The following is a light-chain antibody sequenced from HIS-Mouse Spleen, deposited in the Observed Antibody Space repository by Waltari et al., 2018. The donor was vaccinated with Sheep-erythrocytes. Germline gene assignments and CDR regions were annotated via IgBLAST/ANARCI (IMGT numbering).Light chain of an antibody. Sequence: QSALTQPRSVSGSPGPSVTIPCTGTSSYVGGYNYVSWYQQHPGKAPKLMIYESSKRPSAGPDRVSGSKSGTTASLTISGLQAEDGADYYCCSYAGSYNHVFATGTKVTVL. CDR3: CSYAGSYNHV. CDR1: SSYVGGYNY. CDR2: ESS. V-gene: IGLV2-11*01. J-gene: IGLJ1*01.